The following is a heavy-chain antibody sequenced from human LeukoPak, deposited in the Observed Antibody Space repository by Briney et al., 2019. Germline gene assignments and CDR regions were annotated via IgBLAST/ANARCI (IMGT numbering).Heavy chain of an antibody. CDR3: AGDRGYCSSTSCRNWFDP. Sequence: GASVKVSCKASGYTFTSYGISWVRQAPGQGLEWMGWISAYNGNTNYAQKLQGRVTMTTDTSTSTAYMELRSLRSDDTAVYYCAGDRGYCSSTSCRNWFDPWGQGTLVTVSS. D-gene: IGHD2-2*03. CDR1: GYTFTSYG. V-gene: IGHV1-18*01. CDR2: ISAYNGNT. J-gene: IGHJ5*02.